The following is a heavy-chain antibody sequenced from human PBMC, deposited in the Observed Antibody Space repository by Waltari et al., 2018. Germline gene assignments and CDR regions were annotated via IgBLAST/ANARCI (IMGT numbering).Heavy chain of an antibody. J-gene: IGHJ5*02. CDR2: INHSGST. CDR1: GDSISSAYY. V-gene: IGHV4-38-2*01. D-gene: IGHD5-18*01. Sequence: QVQLQESGPGLKKPSETLSLTCRVSGDSISSAYYWGWIRRPPGKGLGWIGSINHSGSTYPNPSLRGRVTTSVDTPKNQISLMLSSVTAADTAVYYCARHAGYGRDKFDPWGQGTLVTVSS. CDR3: ARHAGYGRDKFDP.